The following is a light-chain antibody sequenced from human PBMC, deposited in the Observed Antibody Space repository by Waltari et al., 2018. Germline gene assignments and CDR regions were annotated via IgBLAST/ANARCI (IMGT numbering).Light chain of an antibody. CDR2: GAS. V-gene: IGKV3-20*01. CDR1: QSVSSSY. CDR3: QQYGSSPLT. J-gene: IGKJ4*01. Sequence: EIVLTQSPGTLSLSPGERATLSCRASQSVSSSYLAGYQHQPGQAPRLLIYGASSRATGIPDRFSGSGSGTDFTVTISRLEPEDFAVYYCQQYGSSPLTFGGGTKVEIK.